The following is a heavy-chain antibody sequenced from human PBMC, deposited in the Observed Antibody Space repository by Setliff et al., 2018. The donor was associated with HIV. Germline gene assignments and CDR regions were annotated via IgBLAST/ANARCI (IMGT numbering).Heavy chain of an antibody. V-gene: IGHV3-72*01. D-gene: IGHD3-10*01. Sequence: GGSLRLSCAASGFTFSSYAMTWVRQAPGKGLEWVGRSRNKANSYTTEYAASVKGRFTIPRDDSKNSLYLQMNSLKTEDTAVYYCARGRLLWSGSYYYYYMDVWGKGTTVTVSS. J-gene: IGHJ6*03. CDR3: ARGRLLWSGSYYYYYMDV. CDR2: SRNKANSYTT. CDR1: GFTFSSYA.